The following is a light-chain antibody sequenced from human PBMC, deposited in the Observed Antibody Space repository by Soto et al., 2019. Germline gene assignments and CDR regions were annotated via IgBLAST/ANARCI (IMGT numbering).Light chain of an antibody. J-gene: IGKJ5*01. CDR3: QQYNNGPPIT. CDR1: QSGSSN. V-gene: IGKV3-15*01. Sequence: EIVMTQSPATLSVSPGERATLSCRASQSGSSNLAWYQQKPGQAPRLLIYGASTRATGIPARFSGSGSGKEFTLTISRLQSEDFAVYYCQQYNNGPPITFGQGTRLEIK. CDR2: GAS.